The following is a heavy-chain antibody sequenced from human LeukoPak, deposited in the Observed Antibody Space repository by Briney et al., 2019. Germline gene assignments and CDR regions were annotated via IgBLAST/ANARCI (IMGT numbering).Heavy chain of an antibody. Sequence: SETLSLTCTVSGGSISSYYWSWIRQPPGKGLEWIGFIFYSGTTNYNPSLKSRVTISVDTSKNQFSLKLSSVTAADTAVYYCARAPEENYYDSSGYYNWFDPWGQGTLVTVSS. CDR2: IFYSGTT. J-gene: IGHJ5*02. V-gene: IGHV4-59*01. D-gene: IGHD3-22*01. CDR1: GGSISSYY. CDR3: ARAPEENYYDSSGYYNWFDP.